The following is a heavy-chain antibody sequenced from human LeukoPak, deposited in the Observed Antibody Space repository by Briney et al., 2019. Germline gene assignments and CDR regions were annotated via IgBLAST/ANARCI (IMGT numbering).Heavy chain of an antibody. CDR3: AKAGAVVVVAAKYFDY. V-gene: IGHV3-48*03. D-gene: IGHD2-15*01. Sequence: GGSLRLSCAASGFIFSNYEMNWVRQAPGKGLEWVSYISSSGSTIYYADSVKGRFTISRDNSKNTLYLQMNSLRAEDTAVYYCAKAGAVVVVAAKYFDYWGQGTLVTVSS. CDR1: GFIFSNYE. J-gene: IGHJ4*02. CDR2: ISSSGSTI.